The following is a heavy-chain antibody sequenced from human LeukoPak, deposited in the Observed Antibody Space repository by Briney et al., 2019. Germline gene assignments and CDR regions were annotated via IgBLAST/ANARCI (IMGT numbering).Heavy chain of an antibody. D-gene: IGHD1-1*01. V-gene: IGHV1-69*04. CDR2: IIPIPGIA. J-gene: IGHJ4*02. CDR1: GGTFSICA. Sequence: SVKVTCKTSGGTFSICAISWVRQAPGQGLEWMGRIIPIPGIANYAQKFQGRVTITADKSTSTAYMELSSLRSEDTAVYYCARDKGRSGSDYWGQGTLVTVSS. CDR3: ARDKGRSGSDY.